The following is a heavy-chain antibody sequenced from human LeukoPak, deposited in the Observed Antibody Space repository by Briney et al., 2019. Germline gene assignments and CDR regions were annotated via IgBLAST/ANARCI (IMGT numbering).Heavy chain of an antibody. J-gene: IGHJ4*02. V-gene: IGHV1-2*02. CDR3: ARDIGSGWYVDFDY. CDR1: GDTLTELS. CDR2: INPNSGGT. Sequence: GASVKVSCKLSGDTLTELSMHWVRQSPGKGLEWMGWINPNSGGTNYAQKFQGRVTMTRDTSISTAYMELSRLRSDDTAVYYCARDIGSGWYVDFDYWGQGTLVTVSS. D-gene: IGHD6-19*01.